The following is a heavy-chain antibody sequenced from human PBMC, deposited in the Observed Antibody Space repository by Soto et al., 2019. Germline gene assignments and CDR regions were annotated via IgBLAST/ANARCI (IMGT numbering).Heavy chain of an antibody. Sequence: PSETLSLTCTVSGGSISRYYWNWIRQPPGKGLEWIGYIYYSGSTNYNPSLKSRVTISVDTSKNQFSLKLSSVTAADTAVYYCARDPSSGSYYGWFDPWDQGTLVTVSS. CDR3: ARDPSSGSYYGWFDP. V-gene: IGHV4-59*01. J-gene: IGHJ5*02. CDR2: IYYSGST. CDR1: GGSISRYY. D-gene: IGHD3-10*01.